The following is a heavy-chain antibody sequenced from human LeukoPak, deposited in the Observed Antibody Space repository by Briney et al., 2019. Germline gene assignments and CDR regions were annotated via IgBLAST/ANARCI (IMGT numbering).Heavy chain of an antibody. Sequence: VKVSCQASGGTFSSYAINWVRHAPGQALEWMGRIFPIFRTANYAQKVQGRVTVTTDDSTSTVYMELSSLRPEDTAMYYCARDRGERDSTWSLPAHGFDIWGQGTMVTVSS. CDR2: IFPIFRTA. CDR1: GGTFSSYA. V-gene: IGHV1-69*05. CDR3: ARDRGERDSTWSLPAHGFDI. J-gene: IGHJ3*02. D-gene: IGHD6-13*01.